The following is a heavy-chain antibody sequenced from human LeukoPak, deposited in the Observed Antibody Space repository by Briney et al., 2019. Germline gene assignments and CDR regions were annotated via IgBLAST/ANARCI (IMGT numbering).Heavy chain of an antibody. CDR3: ARHHYFDFWSGYPRVWFDP. CDR1: GGSISNYH. D-gene: IGHD3-3*01. Sequence: PSETLSLTCTVSGGSISNYHWSWIRQPPGKGLEWIGYIYSSGSTNYNPSLKSRVTVSIDTSRNQFSLKLRSVTAADTALYYCARHHYFDFWSGYPRVWFDPWGQETLVTVSS. V-gene: IGHV4-59*08. J-gene: IGHJ5*02. CDR2: IYSSGST.